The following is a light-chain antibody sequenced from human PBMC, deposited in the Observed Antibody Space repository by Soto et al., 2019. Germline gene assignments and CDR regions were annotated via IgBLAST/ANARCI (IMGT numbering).Light chain of an antibody. Sequence: EIVMTQSPATLSVSPWERATLSCRASLSVSCNLAWYQQKPGQAPRLLIFDASTRATGIPARFSGSESGTDFTLTISSLEPEDFAVYYCQQRSNWPLTFGQGTRLEIK. J-gene: IGKJ5*01. CDR2: DAS. CDR3: QQRSNWPLT. CDR1: LSVSCN. V-gene: IGKV3-11*01.